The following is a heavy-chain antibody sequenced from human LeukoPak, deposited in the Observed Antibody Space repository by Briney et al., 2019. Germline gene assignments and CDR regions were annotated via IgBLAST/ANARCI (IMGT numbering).Heavy chain of an antibody. CDR3: TRDSGTYNWFDP. V-gene: IGHV3-73*01. Sequence: GGSLKLSCAASGFTFSGSAIHWVRESSGKGLEWVGQIDKKDKGYATATAYAASVKGRFTISRDDSINTAYLQMKSLKTEDTALYYCTRDSGTYNWFDPWGQGTLVTVSS. CDR1: GFTFSGSA. D-gene: IGHD1-26*01. J-gene: IGHJ5*02. CDR2: IDKKDKGYATAT.